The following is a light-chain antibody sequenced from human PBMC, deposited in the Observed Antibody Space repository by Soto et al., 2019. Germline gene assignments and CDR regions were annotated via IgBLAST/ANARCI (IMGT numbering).Light chain of an antibody. CDR1: ESVRNNS. CDR2: GAS. J-gene: IGKJ2*01. Sequence: ELVLTQSPGTLSLSPGERATLSCRANESVRNNSLAWYQQQPGQPPRLLIFGASSRATGIPDRITGIGSGADFSLTISRLEPAVFAVYFCHHYGYGADTFGQGTKLEIK. V-gene: IGKV3-20*01. CDR3: HHYGYGADT.